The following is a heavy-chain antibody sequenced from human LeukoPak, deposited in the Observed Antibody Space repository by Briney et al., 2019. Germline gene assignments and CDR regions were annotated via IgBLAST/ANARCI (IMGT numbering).Heavy chain of an antibody. CDR3: ARVRGGYNSPFDY. CDR2: IYPGDSDT. Sequence: HGESPKISCKGSGYSFTSYWIGWVRPMPGKGLEWMGIIYPGDSDTRYSPSFQGQVTISADKSISTAYLQWSSLKASDTAMYYCARVRGGYNSPFDYWGQGTLVTVSS. J-gene: IGHJ4*02. D-gene: IGHD5-24*01. CDR1: GYSFTSYW. V-gene: IGHV5-51*01.